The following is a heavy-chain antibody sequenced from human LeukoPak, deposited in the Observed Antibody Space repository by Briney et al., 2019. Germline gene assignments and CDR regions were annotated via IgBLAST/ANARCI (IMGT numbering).Heavy chain of an antibody. J-gene: IGHJ4*02. D-gene: IGHD3-10*01. Sequence: SETLSLTCAVYGGSFSGYYWSWIRQPPGKGLEWIGEINHSGSTNYNPSLKSRVTISVDTPKNQFSLKLSSVTAADTAVYYCARGRSLYYGSGSYFPFDYWGQGTLVTVSS. CDR2: INHSGST. CDR1: GGSFSGYY. CDR3: ARGRSLYYGSGSYFPFDY. V-gene: IGHV4-34*01.